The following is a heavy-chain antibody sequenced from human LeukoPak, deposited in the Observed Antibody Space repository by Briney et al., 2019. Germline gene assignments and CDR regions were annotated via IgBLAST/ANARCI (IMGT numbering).Heavy chain of an antibody. Sequence: SETLSLTCAVSGGSISSSNWWSWVRQPPGKGLEWIGEIYHSGSTNYNPSLKSRVTISVDTSKNQFSLKLSSVTAADTAVYYCARGRWSGVVVVAAKLDYWGQGTLVTVSS. CDR1: GGSISSSNW. J-gene: IGHJ4*02. CDR2: IYHSGST. D-gene: IGHD2-15*01. CDR3: ARGRWSGVVVVAAKLDY. V-gene: IGHV4-4*02.